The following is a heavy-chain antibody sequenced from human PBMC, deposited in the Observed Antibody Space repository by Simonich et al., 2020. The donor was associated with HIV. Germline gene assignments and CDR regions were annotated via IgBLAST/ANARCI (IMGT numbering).Heavy chain of an antibody. J-gene: IGHJ3*02. D-gene: IGHD6-19*01. CDR2: IYYGRNT. Sequence: QLQLHESGPGLVKPSETLSLTCTVSGGSITNISYFWGWIRQPPGKGLEWIGTIYYGRNTYYNPSLKSRVTISVDTSKTQFSLKLISVTAADTAVYYCARRPGIAVAGTGAFDIWGQGTMVTVSS. V-gene: IGHV4-39*01. CDR3: ARRPGIAVAGTGAFDI. CDR1: GGSITNISYF.